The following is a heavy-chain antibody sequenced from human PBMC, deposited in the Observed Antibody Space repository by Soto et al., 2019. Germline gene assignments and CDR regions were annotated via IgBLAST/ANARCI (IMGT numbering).Heavy chain of an antibody. CDR2: INPSGGST. J-gene: IGHJ4*02. CDR1: GYTFTSYY. V-gene: IGHV1-46*03. Sequence: ASVKVSCKASGYTFTSYYMHWVRQAPGQGLEWMGIINPSGGSTSYAQKFQGRVTMTRDTSTSTVYMELSSLRSEDTAVYYCARALYRFKGGDHDVSVSAYWGQGTLVTVSS. D-gene: IGHD3-16*01. CDR3: ARALYRFKGGDHDVSVSAY.